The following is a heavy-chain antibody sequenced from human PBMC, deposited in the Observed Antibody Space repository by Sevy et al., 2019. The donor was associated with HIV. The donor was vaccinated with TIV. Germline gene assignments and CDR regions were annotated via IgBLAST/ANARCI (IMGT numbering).Heavy chain of an antibody. CDR3: ARVSQSKLLWFGELRPGHYGMDV. J-gene: IGHJ6*02. D-gene: IGHD3-10*01. CDR2: IYDSGST. CDR1: GGSISSYC. V-gene: IGHV4-59*01. Sequence: SETLSLTCTVSGGSISSYCWSWIRQPPGKGLEWIGYIYDSGSTNYNPSLKSRVTISVDTSKNQFSLKLSPVTAADTAVYYCARVSQSKLLWFGELRPGHYGMDVWGQGTTVTVSS.